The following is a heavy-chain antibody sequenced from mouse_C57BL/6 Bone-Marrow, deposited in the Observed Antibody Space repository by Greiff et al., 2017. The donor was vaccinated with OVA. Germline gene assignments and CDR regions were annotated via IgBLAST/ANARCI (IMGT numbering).Heavy chain of an antibody. CDR3: ANGDY. CDR1: GYTFTEYN. CDR2: INPNNGGT. Sequence: EVQLQQSGPELVKPGASVKIPRKASGYTFTEYNMDWVKQSHGKSLEWRGDINPNNGGTIYNQKFKGKATLTVDKSSSTAYMGLRSLTSEDTAVYYCANGDYWGQGTTLTVSS. V-gene: IGHV1-18*01. J-gene: IGHJ2*01.